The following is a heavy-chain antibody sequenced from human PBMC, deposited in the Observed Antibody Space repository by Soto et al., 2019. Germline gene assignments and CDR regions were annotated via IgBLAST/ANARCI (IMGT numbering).Heavy chain of an antibody. V-gene: IGHV1-45*02. Sequence: ASVKVSCKASGYTFTYRYLHWVRQAPGQALEWMGWITPFNGNTNYAQKFQDRVTITRDRSMSTAYMELSSLRSEDTAMYYCAIASSGYLFQHWGQGTLVTVSS. D-gene: IGHD3-22*01. CDR1: GYTFTYRY. CDR2: ITPFNGNT. CDR3: AIASSGYLFQH. J-gene: IGHJ1*01.